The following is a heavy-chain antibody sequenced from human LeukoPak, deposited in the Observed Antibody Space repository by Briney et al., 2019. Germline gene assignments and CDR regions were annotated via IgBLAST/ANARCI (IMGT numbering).Heavy chain of an antibody. CDR3: AREDGHNDGYFDY. CDR2: IYYSGST. J-gene: IGHJ4*02. CDR1: GGSISSYY. V-gene: IGHV4-59*01. Sequence: PSETLSLTCTVPGGSISSYYWSWIRQPPGKGLEWIGYIYYSGSTNYNPSLKSRVTISVDTSKNQFSLKLSSVTAADTAVYYCAREDGHNDGYFDYWGQGTLVTVSS. D-gene: IGHD5-24*01.